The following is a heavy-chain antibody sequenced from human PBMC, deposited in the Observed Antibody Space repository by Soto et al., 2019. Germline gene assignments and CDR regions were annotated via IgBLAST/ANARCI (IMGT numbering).Heavy chain of an antibody. J-gene: IGHJ6*02. Sequence: QVQLVESGGGVVQPGTSLRLSCAASGFSLNNYGMNWVRQAAGKGLEWVAVISNNGSNSYYAYSVRGRFTISRDNSKNTLPLQLNSLSPADTAVYYCATGGFCSGGSCPGYFFYYYGMNVWVQGTTVTVSS. D-gene: IGHD2-15*01. V-gene: IGHV3-30*03. CDR1: GFSLNNYG. CDR3: ATGGFCSGGSCPGYFFYYYGMNV. CDR2: ISNNGSNS.